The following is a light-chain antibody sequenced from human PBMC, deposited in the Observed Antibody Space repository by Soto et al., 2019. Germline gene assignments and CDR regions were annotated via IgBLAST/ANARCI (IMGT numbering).Light chain of an antibody. Sequence: IWMTQSPSLLSASTGDRVTISCRASQSISTWLAWYQQKPGKAPKLLIYAASTLENGVPTRFSGTGSETEFTLTVSSLQPDDSATYYCQQYNDYITFGQGTRLEIK. J-gene: IGKJ5*01. V-gene: IGKV1-5*01. CDR1: QSISTW. CDR2: AAS. CDR3: QQYNDYIT.